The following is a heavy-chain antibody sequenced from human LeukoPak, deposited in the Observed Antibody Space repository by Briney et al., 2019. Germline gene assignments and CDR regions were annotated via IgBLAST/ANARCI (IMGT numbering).Heavy chain of an antibody. Sequence: SETLSLTCTVSGGSISSYYWSWIRQPAGKGLEWIGRIYISETTIYNPSLRSRVTMSVDTSKNQFSLKLSSVTAADTAVYYCARHHYYDSSGYYYYYYYMDVWGKGTTVTISS. CDR2: IYISETT. V-gene: IGHV4-4*07. J-gene: IGHJ6*03. D-gene: IGHD3-22*01. CDR1: GGSISSYY. CDR3: ARHHYYDSSGYYYYYYYMDV.